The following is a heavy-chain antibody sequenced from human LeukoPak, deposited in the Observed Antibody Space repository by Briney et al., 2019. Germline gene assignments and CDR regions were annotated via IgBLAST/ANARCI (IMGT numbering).Heavy chain of an antibody. V-gene: IGHV3-43*02. CDR1: GCTFDDYA. CDR3: AKGPDYGDYAVLFDY. D-gene: IGHD4-17*01. Sequence: GGSLRLSCAACGCTFDDYAMHWVRQAPGKGLEGVSLISGDGGSTYYADSVKGRFTISRDNSKNSLYLQMNSLRTEDTALYYCAKGPDYGDYAVLFDYWGQGTLVTVSS. J-gene: IGHJ4*02. CDR2: ISGDGGST.